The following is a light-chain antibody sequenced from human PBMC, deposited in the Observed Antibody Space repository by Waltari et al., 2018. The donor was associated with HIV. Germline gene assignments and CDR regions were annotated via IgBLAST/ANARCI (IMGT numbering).Light chain of an antibody. V-gene: IGLV3-21*02. J-gene: IGLJ2*01. CDR2: DDS. CDR3: QVWDSSSDHVL. CDR1: NIGSKR. Sequence: SYVLTQPPSVSVAPGQPARINCGGNNIGSKRVHWYQQKPGQAPVLVVYDDSDRPSGIPERFSGSNSGNTATLTISRVEAGDEADYHCQVWDSSSDHVLFGGGTNVTVL.